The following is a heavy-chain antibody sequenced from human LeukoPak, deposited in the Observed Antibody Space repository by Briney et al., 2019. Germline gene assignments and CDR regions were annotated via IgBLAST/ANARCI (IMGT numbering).Heavy chain of an antibody. CDR3: ARDIERERGGYYFDY. D-gene: IGHD3-16*01. J-gene: IGHJ4*02. Sequence: ASVKVSCKASGYTFTSYDINWVRQATGQGLEWMGWINPNSGGTNYAQKFQGRVTMTRDTSISTAYMELSRLRSDDTAVYYCARDIERERGGYYFDYWGQGTLVAVSS. CDR2: INPNSGGT. V-gene: IGHV1-2*02. CDR1: GYTFTSYD.